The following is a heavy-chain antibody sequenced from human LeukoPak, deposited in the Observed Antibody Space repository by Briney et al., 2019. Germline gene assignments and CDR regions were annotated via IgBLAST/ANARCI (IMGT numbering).Heavy chain of an antibody. CDR1: GGSISSSRYF. V-gene: IGHV4-39*07. J-gene: IGHJ3*02. D-gene: IGHD1-26*01. Sequence: SETLSLTCTVSGGSISSSRYFWGWIRQPPGKGLEWIGSIYYSGSTYYNPSLKSRITISVDTSKNQFSLKLSSVTAADTAVYYCARPKNQWELLVAFDIWGQGTMVTVSS. CDR2: IYYSGST. CDR3: ARPKNQWELLVAFDI.